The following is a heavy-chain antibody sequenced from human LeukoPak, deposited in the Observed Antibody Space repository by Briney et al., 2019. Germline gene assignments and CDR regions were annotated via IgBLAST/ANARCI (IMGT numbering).Heavy chain of an antibody. CDR1: GYTFTGYY. Sequence: ASVKVSCKASGYTFTGYYMHWVRQAPGQGLEWMGWINPNSGGTNYAQKFQGRVTMTRDTSISTAYMVLNRLRSDDTAVYYCARDLGSYYGSGYDFDYWGQGTLVTVSS. D-gene: IGHD3-10*01. J-gene: IGHJ4*02. CDR2: INPNSGGT. CDR3: ARDLGSYYGSGYDFDY. V-gene: IGHV1-2*02.